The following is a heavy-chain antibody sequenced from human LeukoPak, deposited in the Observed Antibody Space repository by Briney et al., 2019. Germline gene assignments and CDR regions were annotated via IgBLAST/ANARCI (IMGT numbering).Heavy chain of an antibody. D-gene: IGHD3-16*01. Sequence: PGGSLRLSCAASGFTFSSHWMHWVRQAPRKGLEWVSVIRGSDGSTYYADSVKGRFTISRDNSKNTLYLQMNSLRVEDTAVYYCAKDWGYWGQGTLVTVSS. CDR1: GFTFSSHW. CDR2: IRGSDGST. CDR3: AKDWGY. V-gene: IGHV3-23*01. J-gene: IGHJ4*02.